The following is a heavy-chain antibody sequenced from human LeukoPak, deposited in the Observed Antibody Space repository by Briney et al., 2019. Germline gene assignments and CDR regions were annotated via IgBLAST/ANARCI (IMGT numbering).Heavy chain of an antibody. CDR1: GGSISSYY. CDR2: IYYSGST. CDR3: AREEDTAMGDYYYYYYMDV. V-gene: IGHV4-59*12. Sequence: SETLSLTCTVSGGSISSYYWSWIRQPPGKGLEWIGYIYYSGSTNYNPSLKSRVTISVDTSKNQFSLKLSSVTAADTAVYYCAREEDTAMGDYYYYYYMDVWGKGTTVTVSS. J-gene: IGHJ6*03. D-gene: IGHD5-18*01.